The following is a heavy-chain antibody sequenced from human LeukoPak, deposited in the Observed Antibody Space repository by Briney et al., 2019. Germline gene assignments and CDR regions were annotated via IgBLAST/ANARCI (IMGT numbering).Heavy chain of an antibody. V-gene: IGHV3-23*01. CDR2: ISGSGGST. Sequence: PGGSLRLSCAASGFTFSSYAMSWVRQAPGKGLEWVSAISGSGGSTYYADSVKGRFTISRDNSKNTLYLQMNSLRGDDTAVYYCAKDPNGDHAGAFDFWGQGTMVTVSS. CDR3: AKDPNGDHAGAFDF. J-gene: IGHJ3*01. D-gene: IGHD4-17*01. CDR1: GFTFSSYA.